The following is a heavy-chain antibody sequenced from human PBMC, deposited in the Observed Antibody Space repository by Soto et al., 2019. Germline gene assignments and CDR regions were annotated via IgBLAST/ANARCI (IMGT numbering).Heavy chain of an antibody. J-gene: IGHJ6*02. V-gene: IGHV1-8*01. CDR1: GYTFTSYD. D-gene: IGHD3-22*01. Sequence: ASVKVSCKASGYTFTSYDINWVRQATGQGLEWMGWMNPNSGNTGYAQKFQGRVTMTRNTSISTAYMELSSLRSEDTAVYYCARGRYYYDSSGYPLYYYYGMDVWGQGTTVTVSS. CDR2: MNPNSGNT. CDR3: ARGRYYYDSSGYPLYYYYGMDV.